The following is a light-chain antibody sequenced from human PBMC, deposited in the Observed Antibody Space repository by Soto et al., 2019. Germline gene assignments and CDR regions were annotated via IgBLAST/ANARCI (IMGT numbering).Light chain of an antibody. CDR2: EVS. CDR1: NRDVGGYNS. J-gene: IGLJ1*01. CDR3: SSYAGSNNLYV. Sequence: SVLTQPPSPSGAPGPSVTLFSPGKNRDVGGYNSVSWYQQHPGKAPKLMIYEVSKRPSGVPDRFSGSKSGNTASLTVSGLQAEDEADYYCSSYAGSNNLYVFGTGTKVTVL. V-gene: IGLV2-8*01.